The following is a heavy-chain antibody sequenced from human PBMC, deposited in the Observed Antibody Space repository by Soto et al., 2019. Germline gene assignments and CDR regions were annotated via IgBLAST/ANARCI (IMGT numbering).Heavy chain of an antibody. CDR3: ARDHRDIVVVPAAISVSWFDP. D-gene: IGHD2-2*02. CDR2: INPSGGST. J-gene: IGHJ5*02. CDR1: GYSFTSYY. Sequence: GASVKVSCKASGYSFTSYYMHWVRQAPGQGLEWMGIINPSGGSTSYAQKLQGRVTMTTDTSTSTAYMELRSLRSDDTAVYYCARDHRDIVVVPAAISVSWFDPWGQGTLVTVSS. V-gene: IGHV1-46*01.